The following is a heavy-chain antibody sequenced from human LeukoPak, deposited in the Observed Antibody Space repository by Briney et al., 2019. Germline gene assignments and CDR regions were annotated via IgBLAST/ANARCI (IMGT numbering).Heavy chain of an antibody. Sequence: SETLSLTCAVSGGSISSNSYYWGWIRQPPGKGLEWIGSIYYSGSTYYNPSLKSRVTISVDTSKNQFSLKLSSVTAADTAVYYCARRSAYYYDSSLFDIWGQGTMVTVSS. J-gene: IGHJ3*02. D-gene: IGHD3-22*01. CDR2: IYYSGST. CDR1: GGSISSNSYY. CDR3: ARRSAYYYDSSLFDI. V-gene: IGHV4-39*01.